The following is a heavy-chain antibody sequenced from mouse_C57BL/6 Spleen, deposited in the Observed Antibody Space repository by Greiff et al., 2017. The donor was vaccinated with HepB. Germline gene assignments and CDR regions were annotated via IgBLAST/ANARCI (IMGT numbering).Heavy chain of an antibody. CDR1: GFTFSDYG. CDR2: ISSGSSTI. V-gene: IGHV5-17*01. CDR3: ARLLLRYMDY. Sequence: EVHLVESGGGLVKPGGSLKLSCAASGFTFSDYGMHWVRQAPEKGLEWVAYISSGSSTIYYADTVKGRFTISRDNAKNTLFLQMTSLRSEDTAMYYCARLLLRYMDYWGQGTSVTVSS. J-gene: IGHJ4*01. D-gene: IGHD1-1*01.